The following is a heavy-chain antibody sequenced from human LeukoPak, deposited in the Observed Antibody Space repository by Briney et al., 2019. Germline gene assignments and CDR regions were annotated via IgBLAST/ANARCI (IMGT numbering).Heavy chain of an antibody. Sequence: PGGSLRLSCAASGFTFDDYAMHWVRQAPGKGLEWVANIKQDGSEKYYVDSVKGRFTISRDNAKNSLYLQMNSLRAEDTALYYCARAGSYNWFDPWGQGTLVTVSS. CDR2: IKQDGSEK. CDR3: ARAGSYNWFDP. CDR1: GFTFDDYA. J-gene: IGHJ5*02. V-gene: IGHV3-7*01.